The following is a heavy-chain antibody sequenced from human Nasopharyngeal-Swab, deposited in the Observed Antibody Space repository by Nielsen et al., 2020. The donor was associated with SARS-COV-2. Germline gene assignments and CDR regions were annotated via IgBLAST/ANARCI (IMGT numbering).Heavy chain of an antibody. D-gene: IGHD6-6*01. CDR2: IGTAGDT. Sequence: GESLKISCAASGFTFSSYDMHWVRQATGKGLEWVSAIGTAGDTYYPGSVKGRFTISRENAKNSLYLQMNSLRAGDTAVYYCASWGIAARPDPWGQGTLVTVSS. CDR3: ASWGIAARPDP. CDR1: GFTFSSYD. V-gene: IGHV3-13*04. J-gene: IGHJ5*02.